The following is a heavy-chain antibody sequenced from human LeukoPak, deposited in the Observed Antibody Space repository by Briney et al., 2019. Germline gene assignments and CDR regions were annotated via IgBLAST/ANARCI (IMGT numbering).Heavy chain of an antibody. CDR2: ITSSGTTI. D-gene: IGHD6-19*01. CDR3: ARDLSGGNLDY. Sequence: GGSLRLSCAASGFTFSGYSMHWVRQAPGKGLEWISYITSSGTTIYYADSVESRFTISRDNAKNSLFLQLNSLRAEDTAVYFCARDLSGGNLDYWGQGALVTVAS. CDR1: GFTFSGYS. J-gene: IGHJ4*02. V-gene: IGHV3-48*04.